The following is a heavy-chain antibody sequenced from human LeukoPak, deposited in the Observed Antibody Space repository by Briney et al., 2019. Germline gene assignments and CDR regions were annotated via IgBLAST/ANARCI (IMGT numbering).Heavy chain of an antibody. CDR1: GFTFSSYW. CDR3: ARERYSYGFDY. V-gene: IGHV3-74*01. J-gene: IGHJ4*02. Sequence: GGSLRLSCAASGFTFSSYWMHWVRQAPGKGLVWVSRINSDGSSTSYADSVKGRFTISRDNAKNTPYLQMNSLRAEDTAVYYCARERYSYGFDYWGQGTLVTVSS. D-gene: IGHD5-18*01. CDR2: INSDGSST.